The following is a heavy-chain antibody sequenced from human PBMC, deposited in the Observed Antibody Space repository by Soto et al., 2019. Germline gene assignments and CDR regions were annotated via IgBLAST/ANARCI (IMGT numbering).Heavy chain of an antibody. CDR3: ARIGRLRWGDY. V-gene: IGHV3-48*01. J-gene: IGHJ4*02. Sequence: EVQLVGSGGGLVQPGGSLRLSCAASGFTFSRYSMNWVRQAPGKGLEWVSYISSSSSTIYYADSVKGRFTISRDNAKNSLYLQMNSLRAEDTAVYYCARIGRLRWGDYWGQGTLVTVSS. CDR1: GFTFSRYS. CDR2: ISSSSSTI. D-gene: IGHD4-17*01.